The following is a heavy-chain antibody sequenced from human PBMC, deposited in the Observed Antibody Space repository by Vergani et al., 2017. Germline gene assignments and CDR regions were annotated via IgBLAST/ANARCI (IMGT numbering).Heavy chain of an antibody. J-gene: IGHJ4*02. CDR1: VGTFSTYA. V-gene: IGHV1-69*01. D-gene: IGHD6-6*01. CDR2: IIAIFGTA. Sequence: QVQLVQSGAEVKKPGSSVKVSCKASVGTFSTYAISWVRQAPGQGLEWMGGIIAIFGTANYAQKFQGRVTITADESTSTAYMELSSLRAEDTAVYYCVEQYSSSYPPLYYWGQGTLVTVSS. CDR3: VEQYSSSYPPLYY.